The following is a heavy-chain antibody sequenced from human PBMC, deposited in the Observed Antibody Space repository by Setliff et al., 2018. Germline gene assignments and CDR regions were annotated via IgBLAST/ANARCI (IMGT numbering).Heavy chain of an antibody. CDR3: ARGIQLWRSHYYYYYMDV. Sequence: TLSLTCAVYGGSFSGYYWSWIRQPPGKGLEWIGEINHSGSTNYNPSLKSRVTISVDTSKNQFSLKLSSVTAADTAVYYCARGIQLWRSHYYYYYMDVWGKGTTVTVSS. D-gene: IGHD5-18*01. CDR1: GGSFSGYY. CDR2: INHSGST. V-gene: IGHV4-34*01. J-gene: IGHJ6*03.